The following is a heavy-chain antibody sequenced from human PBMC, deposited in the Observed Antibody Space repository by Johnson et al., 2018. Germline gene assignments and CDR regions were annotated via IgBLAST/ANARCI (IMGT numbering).Heavy chain of an antibody. V-gene: IGHV3-30*03. CDR1: GFTFSNYG. CDR2: ISYDGTNK. CDR3: ARGVAVAGRAAFFYYYYLDV. Sequence: QVQLVQSGGGVVQPGRSLRLSCAASGFTFSNYGILWVRQDPGKGLEWVAMISYDGTNKYYGDSVRGRFTISRDNPKNTLYLQRSNLVAEDTAVDYCARGVAVAGRAAFFYYYYLDVWGKGTTVTVSS. J-gene: IGHJ6*03. D-gene: IGHD6-19*01.